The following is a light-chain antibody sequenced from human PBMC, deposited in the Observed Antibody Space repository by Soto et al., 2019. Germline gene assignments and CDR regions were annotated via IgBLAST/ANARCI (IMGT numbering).Light chain of an antibody. J-gene: IGLJ1*01. CDR2: DVS. CDR3: NSYTSSSTHV. Sequence: QSALTQPASVSASPGQSITISCTGTSSDVGGYNYVSWYQQHPGKAPKLMIYDVSNRPSGVSDRFSGSKSGNTASLTISGLQAEEEADYYCNSYTSSSTHVFGTGTKVTVL. CDR1: SSDVGGYNY. V-gene: IGLV2-14*01.